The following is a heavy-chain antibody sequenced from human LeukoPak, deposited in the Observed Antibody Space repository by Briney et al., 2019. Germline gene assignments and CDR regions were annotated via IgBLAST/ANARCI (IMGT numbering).Heavy chain of an antibody. CDR2: IYNDGSP. CDR1: GFTVSSIY. Sequence: GGSLRLSCTASGFTVSSIYMGWVRQAPGKGLEWVSVIYNDGSPYYADSVRDRFTISRDNSKNTVDLQLNRLRAEDTAVYFCARGLLAAGTFDSWGQGTLVTVSS. CDR3: ARGLLAAGTFDS. J-gene: IGHJ4*02. V-gene: IGHV3-66*01. D-gene: IGHD6-13*01.